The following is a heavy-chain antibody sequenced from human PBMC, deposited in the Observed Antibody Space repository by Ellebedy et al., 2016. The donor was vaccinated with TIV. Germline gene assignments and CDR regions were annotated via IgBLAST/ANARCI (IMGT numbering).Heavy chain of an antibody. CDR3: TRDRSGSLYTHYLDY. CDR2: INHSGST. J-gene: IGHJ4*02. V-gene: IGHV4-34*01. CDR1: GGSLSGYY. Sequence: SETLSLTXAVSGGSLSGYYWSWVRQSPGKGLEWIGEINHSGSTNYIPSLKSRVTISVDTSKNQVSLNLTSVTAADTAVYYCTRDRSGSLYTHYLDYWGQGSLVTVSS. D-gene: IGHD1-26*01.